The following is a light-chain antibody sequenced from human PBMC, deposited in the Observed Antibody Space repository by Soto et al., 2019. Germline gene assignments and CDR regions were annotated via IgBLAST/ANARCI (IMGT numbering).Light chain of an antibody. J-gene: IGLJ2*01. Sequence: QSVLTQPASVSGSPGQSITISCTGTSSDVGGYNYVSWYQQHPGKAPKLMIYDVSNRPSGVSNRFSGSKSGNTATLTISGLQADDEDDYYCCSYTSSSTPFVFGAGTKLTVL. CDR3: CSYTSSSTPFV. CDR1: SSDVGGYNY. V-gene: IGLV2-14*01. CDR2: DVS.